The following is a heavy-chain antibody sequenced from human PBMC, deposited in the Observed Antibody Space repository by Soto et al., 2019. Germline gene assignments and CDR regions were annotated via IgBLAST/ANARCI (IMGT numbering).Heavy chain of an antibody. J-gene: IGHJ4*02. CDR3: ARATKAAVPDY. D-gene: IGHD2-15*01. Sequence: QVQLQESGPGLVKPSQTLSLTCTVSGGSISSGGYYWSWIRQHPGKGLEWIGYIYYSGSTYYNPSLKSRVTTSVDPTNNQCPLKLISVTAADTAGYYCARATKAAVPDYWGQGTLVTVSS. CDR2: IYYSGST. CDR1: GGSISSGGYY. V-gene: IGHV4-31*03.